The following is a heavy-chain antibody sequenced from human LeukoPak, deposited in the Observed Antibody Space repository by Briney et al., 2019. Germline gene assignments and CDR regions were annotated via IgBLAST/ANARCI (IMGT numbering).Heavy chain of an antibody. Sequence: GGSLRLSCAASGFTFSSYAVSWVRQAPGKGLEWVSAISGSGGSTYYADSVKGRFTISRDNSKNTLYLQMNSLRAEDTAVYYCAKFAGPEGGNGLMGDYWGQGTLVTVSS. J-gene: IGHJ4*02. CDR2: ISGSGGST. CDR3: AKFAGPEGGNGLMGDY. CDR1: GFTFSSYA. D-gene: IGHD4-23*01. V-gene: IGHV3-23*01.